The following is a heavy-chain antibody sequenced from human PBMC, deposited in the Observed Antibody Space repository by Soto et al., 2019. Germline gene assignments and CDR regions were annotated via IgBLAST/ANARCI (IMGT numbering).Heavy chain of an antibody. V-gene: IGHV1-18*01. D-gene: IGHD6-13*01. CDR1: GYTFTRYG. CDR2: ISAYNGNT. CDR3: ASDWAAAGPFNY. Sequence: QVQLVQSGAEVKKPGASVKVSCKASGYTFTRYGISWVQQAPGQGLEWMGWISAYNGNTNYAQKLQGRVTMTTDTSTSTAYMELRSLRSDDTAVYHCASDWAAAGPFNYSGQGTLVTVSS. J-gene: IGHJ4*02.